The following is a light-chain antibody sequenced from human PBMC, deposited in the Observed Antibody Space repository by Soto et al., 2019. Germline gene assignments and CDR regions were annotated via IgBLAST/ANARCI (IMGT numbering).Light chain of an antibody. J-gene: IGKJ1*01. CDR3: QQRSNWPPWT. V-gene: IGKV3-11*01. Sequence: EIVVTQSPATLSLSPGARATLSCRASQSVSSYLAWFQQKPGQAPRLLIYDASNRATGIPARFSGSGSGTDFTLTISSLEPEDFAVYYCQQRSNWPPWTFGQGTKVDIK. CDR1: QSVSSY. CDR2: DAS.